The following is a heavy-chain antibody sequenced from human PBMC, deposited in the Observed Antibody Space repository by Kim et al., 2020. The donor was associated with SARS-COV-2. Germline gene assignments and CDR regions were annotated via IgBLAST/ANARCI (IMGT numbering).Heavy chain of an antibody. J-gene: IGHJ6*02. CDR3: AREVITIFGDYGMDV. D-gene: IGHD3-3*01. CDR2: ISSSSSYI. CDR1: GFTFSSYS. V-gene: IGHV3-21*01. Sequence: GGSLRLSCAASGFTFSSYSMNWVRQAPGKGLEWVSSISSSSSYIYYADSVKGRFTISRDNAKNSLYLQMNSLRAEDTAVYYCAREVITIFGDYGMDVWGQGTTVTVSS.